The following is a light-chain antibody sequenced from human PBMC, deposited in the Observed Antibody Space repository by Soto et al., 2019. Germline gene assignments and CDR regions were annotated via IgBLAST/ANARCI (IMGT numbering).Light chain of an antibody. Sequence: QSVLIQPPSASGTPGQRVSISCSGSNSNIGNNYVYWYQHLPGTAPTLLISRNNQRPSGVPDRFSGSKSGTSASLAISGLRSEDEADYYCTSWDDSLSCVVFGGGTKLTVL. CDR3: TSWDDSLSCVV. CDR2: RNN. V-gene: IGLV1-47*01. J-gene: IGLJ3*02. CDR1: NSNIGNNY.